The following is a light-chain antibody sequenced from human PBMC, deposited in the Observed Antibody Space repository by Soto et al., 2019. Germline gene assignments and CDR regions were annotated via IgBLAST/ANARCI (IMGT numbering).Light chain of an antibody. V-gene: IGKV3-15*01. CDR2: GAS. CDR3: QQYNNWPPLT. J-gene: IGKJ4*01. CDR1: HSVSIN. Sequence: EIVVTQSPATLSVSPEERAALSCSASHSVSINLAWYQQKPGQAPRLLIYGASTRATDIPARFSGSGSGTEFTLTISSLQSEDFAFYYCQQYNNWPPLTFGGGTKVEIK.